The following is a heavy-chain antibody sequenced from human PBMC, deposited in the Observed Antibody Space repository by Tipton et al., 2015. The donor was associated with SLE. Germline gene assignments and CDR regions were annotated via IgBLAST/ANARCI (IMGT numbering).Heavy chain of an antibody. CDR3: TRFAVILTAYAFDV. D-gene: IGHD3-9*01. CDR2: IYRSGST. J-gene: IGHJ3*01. CDR1: SYSISSGYY. V-gene: IGHV4-38-2*01. Sequence: TLSLTCSVSSYSISSGYYWGWIRQPPGKGLEWIGSIYRSGSTPYNSSLKSRVTISIDTSKNEFSLNVSSMTAADTAVYYCTRFAVILTAYAFDVWGQGQMVTVSS.